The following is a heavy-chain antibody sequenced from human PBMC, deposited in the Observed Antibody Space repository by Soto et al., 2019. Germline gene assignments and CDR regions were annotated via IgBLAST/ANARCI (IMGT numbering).Heavy chain of an antibody. CDR2: IYPRDSQT. V-gene: IGHV5-10-1*01. D-gene: IGHD3-22*01. CDR3: ARQIYDSDTGPNFQYYFDS. Sequence: GESLKISCTGSGYSFSGYWITWVRQQPGKGLQWMGRIYPRDSQTSYSPSFRGHVTISVTKSITTVFLQWSSLRASDTAMYYCARQIYDSDTGPNFQYYFDSWGQGTPVTVSS. CDR1: GYSFSGYW. J-gene: IGHJ4*02.